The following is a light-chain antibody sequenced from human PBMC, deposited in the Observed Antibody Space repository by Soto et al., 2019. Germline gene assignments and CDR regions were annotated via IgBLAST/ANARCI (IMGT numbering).Light chain of an antibody. CDR3: QQSYNTPYT. CDR1: QNIDNH. Sequence: IQVTQSPSSLSASVGDRVTITCRASQNIDNHLNWYQQKPGKALKVLIFQTSRLQSGVPSRFSGSGSGTDFTPTISSLQPEDFATYSCQQSYNTPYTFGQGT. J-gene: IGKJ2*01. V-gene: IGKV1-39*01. CDR2: QTS.